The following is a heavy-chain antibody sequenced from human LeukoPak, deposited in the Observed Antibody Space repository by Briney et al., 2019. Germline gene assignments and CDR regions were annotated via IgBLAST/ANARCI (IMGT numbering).Heavy chain of an antibody. CDR3: ARGGLWFGELSGAFDI. CDR2: ISSSGSTI. CDR1: GFTVNSNY. Sequence: GGSLRLSCAASGFTVNSNYMSWVRQAPGKGLEWVSYISSSGSTIYYADSVKGRFTISRDNAKNSLYLQMNSLRAEDTAVYYCARGGLWFGELSGAFDIWGQGTMVTVSS. D-gene: IGHD3-10*01. V-gene: IGHV3-11*01. J-gene: IGHJ3*02.